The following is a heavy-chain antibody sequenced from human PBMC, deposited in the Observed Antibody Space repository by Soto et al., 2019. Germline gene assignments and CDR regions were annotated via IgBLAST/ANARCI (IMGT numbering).Heavy chain of an antibody. Sequence: EVQLVESGGVLVQPGGSLRLSCAASGFTFSSYSMNWVRQAPGKGLEWVSYISSSSSTIYYADSVKGRFTITRDNAKNSQHLQMNSLRDEDTAVYYCARARAIVGATLDYWGQGTLVTVSS. CDR1: GFTFSSYS. D-gene: IGHD1-26*01. CDR3: ARARAIVGATLDY. V-gene: IGHV3-48*02. J-gene: IGHJ4*02. CDR2: ISSSSSTI.